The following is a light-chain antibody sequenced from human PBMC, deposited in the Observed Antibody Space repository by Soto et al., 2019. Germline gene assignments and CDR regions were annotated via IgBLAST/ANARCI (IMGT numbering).Light chain of an antibody. CDR1: QDISNY. CDR3: QRYNNWPQT. Sequence: DIQMTQSPSSLSASVGDRVTITCQASQDISNYLNWYQQKPGKAPKLLIYDASNLETGVPSRFSGSGSGTDFTFTISSLQPEDIATYYCQRYNNWPQTFGQGTKVDIK. CDR2: DAS. J-gene: IGKJ1*01. V-gene: IGKV1-33*01.